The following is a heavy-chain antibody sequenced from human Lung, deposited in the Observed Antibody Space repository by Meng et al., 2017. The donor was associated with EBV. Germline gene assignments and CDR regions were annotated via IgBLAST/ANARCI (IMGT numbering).Heavy chain of an antibody. CDR3: AHIIAARPFDY. J-gene: IGHJ4*02. D-gene: IGHD6-6*01. V-gene: IGHV2-5*02. Sequence: QITLEESGPPLVKPTQTLTLTCTFAGFSLSTSGVGVGWIRQPPGKALEWLALIYWDDDKRYSPSLKSRLTITKDTSKNQVVLTMTNMDPVDAATYYCAHIIAARPFDYWGQGTLVTVSS. CDR2: IYWDDDK. CDR1: GFSLSTSGVG.